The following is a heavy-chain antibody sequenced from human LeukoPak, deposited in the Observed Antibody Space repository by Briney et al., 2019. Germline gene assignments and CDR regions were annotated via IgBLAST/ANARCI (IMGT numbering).Heavy chain of an antibody. CDR3: AKDLWDVVVVPAARGAFDI. Sequence: PGGSLRLSCAASGFTFSSYGMHWVRQAPGKGLEWVAFIRYDGSNKYYADSVKGRFTISRDNSKNTLYLQMNSLRAEDTAVYYCAKDLWDVVVVPAARGAFDIWGQGTMVTVSS. V-gene: IGHV3-30*02. CDR1: GFTFSSYG. CDR2: IRYDGSNK. D-gene: IGHD2-2*01. J-gene: IGHJ3*02.